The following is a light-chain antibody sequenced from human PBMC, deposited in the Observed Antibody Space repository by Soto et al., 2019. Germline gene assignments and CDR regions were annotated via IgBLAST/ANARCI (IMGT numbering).Light chain of an antibody. CDR2: WAS. J-gene: IGKJ4*01. CDR3: QQYYSSPLT. V-gene: IGKV4-1*01. CDR1: QSVLYSSNNKNY. Sequence: IVMTQSPDSLAVSLCERSTINCKSSQSVLYSSNNKNYLAWYQQKPGQPPKLLIYWASTRESGVPDRFSGSGSGTDFTLTISSLQAEDVAVYYCQQYYSSPLTFGGGTKV.